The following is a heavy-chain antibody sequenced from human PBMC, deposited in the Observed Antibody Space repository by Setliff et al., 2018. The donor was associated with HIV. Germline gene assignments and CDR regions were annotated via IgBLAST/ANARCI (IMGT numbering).Heavy chain of an antibody. V-gene: IGHV4-59*11. CDR2: LYHSGSA. CDR3: ARGTTSITFDY. D-gene: IGHD1-1*01. CDR1: GGSISSHY. J-gene: IGHJ4*02. Sequence: SETLSLTCTVSGGSISSHYWSWIRQPPGKGLEWIGYLYHSGSANYNPSLKSRVTISGDTSKNQFSLKLSSVTAADTAIYYCARGTTSITFDYWSQGTLVTVSS.